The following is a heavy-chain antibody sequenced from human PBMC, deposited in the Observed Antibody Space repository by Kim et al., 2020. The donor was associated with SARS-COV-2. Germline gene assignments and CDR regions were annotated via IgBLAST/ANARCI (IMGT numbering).Heavy chain of an antibody. CDR3: ARGGEYDILTGISWFDP. J-gene: IGHJ5*02. D-gene: IGHD3-9*01. V-gene: IGHV1-18*01. CDR2: ISPSSGNT. Sequence: ASVKVSCQASGYTFTIYGLSWVRQAPGQGPEWMGWISPSSGNTEYAQKLQGRVTMTTDASTSTAYMELRSLRSDDTAVYFCARGGEYDILTGISWFDPWGQGTLVIVSS. CDR1: GYTFTIYG.